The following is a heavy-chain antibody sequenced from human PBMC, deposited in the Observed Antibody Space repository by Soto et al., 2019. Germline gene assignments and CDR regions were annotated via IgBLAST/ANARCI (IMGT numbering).Heavy chain of an antibody. V-gene: IGHV1-69*06. CDR3: ARENLGGLHPASYYYYGMDV. Sequence: ASVKVSCKASGGTFSSYAISWVRQAPGQGLEWMGGIIPIFGTANYAQKFQGRVTITADKSTSTAYMELSSLRSEDTAVYYCARENLGGLHPASYYYYGMDVWGQGTTVTVSS. D-gene: IGHD1-26*01. J-gene: IGHJ6*02. CDR1: GGTFSSYA. CDR2: IIPIFGTA.